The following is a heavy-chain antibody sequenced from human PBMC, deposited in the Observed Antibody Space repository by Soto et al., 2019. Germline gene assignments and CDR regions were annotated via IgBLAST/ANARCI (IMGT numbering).Heavy chain of an antibody. J-gene: IGHJ4*02. V-gene: IGHV4-34*01. CDR1: GGSFSAYY. D-gene: IGHD6-19*01. CDR3: ARSLAQSRGWHY. CDR2: IYHGGSA. Sequence: QVQLQQWGAGLLKPSETLSLTCAVYGGSFSAYYWSWIRQPPGKGLEWIGEIYHGGSANYNPSLKTRATTTLDPSKNQFSLKLNSVTAAATAVYYCARSLAQSRGWHYWGQGTLVNVSS.